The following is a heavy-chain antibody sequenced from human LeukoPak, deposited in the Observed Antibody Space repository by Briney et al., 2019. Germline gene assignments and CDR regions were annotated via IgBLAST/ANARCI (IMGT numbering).Heavy chain of an antibody. V-gene: IGHV4-30-4*01. J-gene: IGHJ4*02. CDR3: ASRALRYNWNDY. D-gene: IGHD1-20*01. CDR2: MYYSGST. CDR1: GGSISSGDYY. Sequence: SETLSLTCTVSGGSISSGDYYWSWIRQPPGKGLEWIGYMYYSGSTYYNPSLKSRVTISIDTSKNQFSLKLSSVTAADTAVYYCASRALRYNWNDYWGQGTLVTVSS.